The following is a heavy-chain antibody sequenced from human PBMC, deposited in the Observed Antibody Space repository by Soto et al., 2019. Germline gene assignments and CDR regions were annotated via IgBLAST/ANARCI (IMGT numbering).Heavy chain of an antibody. CDR1: GGSISSGGYY. J-gene: IGHJ5*02. Sequence: QVQLQESGPGLVKPSQTLSLTCTVSGGSISSGGYYWSWIRQHPGKGLEWIGYIYYSGSTYYNPSLKSRVTISVDTSKNQFSLKLSSVTAADTAVYYCASNIVVVPAARTDCSGGSCYVPGNWFDPWGQGTLVTVSS. D-gene: IGHD2-15*01. V-gene: IGHV4-31*03. CDR3: ASNIVVVPAARTDCSGGSCYVPGNWFDP. CDR2: IYYSGST.